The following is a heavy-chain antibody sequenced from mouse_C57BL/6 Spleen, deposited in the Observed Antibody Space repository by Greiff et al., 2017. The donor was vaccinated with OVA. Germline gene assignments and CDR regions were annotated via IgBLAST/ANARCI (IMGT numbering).Heavy chain of an antibody. V-gene: IGHV7-1*01. CDR1: GFTFSDFY. CDR2: SRNKANDYTT. J-gene: IGHJ4*01. Sequence: DVKLVESGGGLVQSGRSLRLSCATSGFTFSDFYMEWVRQAPGKGLEWIAASRNKANDYTTEYSASVKGRFIVSRDTSQSILYLQMNALRAEDTAIYYCARDARITRGAMDYWGQGTSVTVSS. CDR3: ARDARITRGAMDY.